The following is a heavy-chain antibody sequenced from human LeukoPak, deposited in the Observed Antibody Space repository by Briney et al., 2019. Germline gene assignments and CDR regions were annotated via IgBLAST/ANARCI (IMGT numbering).Heavy chain of an antibody. Sequence: GGSLRLSCAASGFTFGSYSMNWVRQAPGKGLEWVSYISSSSSYANYADSMKGRFTISRDNAQNSLYLQMNSLRAEDTAVYYCARVKYSSGWYTFDYWGQGTLLTVSS. CDR2: ISSSSSYA. CDR1: GFTFGSYS. CDR3: ARVKYSSGWYTFDY. V-gene: IGHV3-21*05. J-gene: IGHJ4*02. D-gene: IGHD6-19*01.